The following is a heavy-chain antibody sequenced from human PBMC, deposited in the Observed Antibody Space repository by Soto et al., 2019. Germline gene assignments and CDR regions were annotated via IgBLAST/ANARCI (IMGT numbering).Heavy chain of an antibody. CDR3: AREGGRCAARWRGEGGWFDP. D-gene: IGHD3-16*01. J-gene: IGHJ5*02. Sequence: QVQLVQSGAEVKKPGSSVKVSCKASGGTSSSYAISWVRQAPGQGLEWMGGIIPIFGTANYAQKYQGRVTITAGESTRTAYVELSSLRSEVTAVYYCAREGGRCAARWRGEGGWFDPWGQGTLVTVSS. CDR2: IIPIFGTA. CDR1: GGTSSSYA. V-gene: IGHV1-69*01.